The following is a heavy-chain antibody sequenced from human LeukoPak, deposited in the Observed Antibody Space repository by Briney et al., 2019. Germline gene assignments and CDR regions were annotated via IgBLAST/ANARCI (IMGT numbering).Heavy chain of an antibody. D-gene: IGHD6-13*01. J-gene: IGHJ5*02. CDR2: IYHSGST. Sequence: SETLSLTCTVSRGSITSGNWWSWVRQPPGKGLEWIGEIYHSGSTNYNPSLKSRVTISVDKSKNQFSLILNSVTAADTAVYYCARGVPAAGSIRFDPWGQGTLVTVSS. CDR1: RGSITSGNW. CDR3: ARGVPAAGSIRFDP. V-gene: IGHV4-4*02.